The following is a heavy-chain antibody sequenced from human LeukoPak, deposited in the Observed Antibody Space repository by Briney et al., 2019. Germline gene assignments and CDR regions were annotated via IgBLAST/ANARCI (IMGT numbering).Heavy chain of an antibody. CDR2: ISSSSSYI. CDR3: ARDLNYGSRTFDY. CDR1: GFTFSSCS. D-gene: IGHD3-10*01. V-gene: IGHV3-21*01. Sequence: PGGSLRLSCAASGFTFSSCSMNWVRQAPGKGLEWVSSISSSSSYIYYADSVKGRFTISRDNAKNSLYLQMNSLRAEDTAVYYCARDLNYGSRTFDYWGQGTLVTVSS. J-gene: IGHJ4*02.